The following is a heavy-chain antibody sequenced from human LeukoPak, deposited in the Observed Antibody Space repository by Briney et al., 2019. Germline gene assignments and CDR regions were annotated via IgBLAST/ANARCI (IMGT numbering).Heavy chain of an antibody. D-gene: IGHD6-6*01. CDR2: INHSGST. V-gene: IGHV4-34*01. J-gene: IGHJ4*02. CDR1: GGSFSGYY. Sequence: SETLSLTCAVYGGSFSGYYWSWIRQPPGKGLERIGEINHSGSTNYNPSLKSRVTISVDTSKNQFSLKLSSVTAADTAVYYCARGRVVDYWGQGTLVTVSS. CDR3: ARGRVVDY.